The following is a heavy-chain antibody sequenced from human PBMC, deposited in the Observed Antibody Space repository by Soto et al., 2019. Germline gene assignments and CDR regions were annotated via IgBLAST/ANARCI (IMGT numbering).Heavy chain of an antibody. CDR1: GGTFSSYT. J-gene: IGHJ3*02. CDR3: ARDRIGEQWLVLKQGFDAFDI. CDR2: IIPILGIA. D-gene: IGHD6-19*01. Sequence: QVQLVQSGAEVKKPGSSVKVSCKASGGTFSSYTISWVRQAPGQGLEWMGRIIPILGIANYAQKFQGRVTIPADKSTSTAYMELSSLRSEDTAVYYCARDRIGEQWLVLKQGFDAFDIWGQGTMVTVSS. V-gene: IGHV1-69*08.